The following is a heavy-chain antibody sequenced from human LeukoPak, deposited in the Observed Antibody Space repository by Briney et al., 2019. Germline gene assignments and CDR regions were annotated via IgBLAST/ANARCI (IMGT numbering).Heavy chain of an antibody. CDR2: ISYDGSNK. J-gene: IGHJ4*02. CDR3: AKDDGTAAGPLDY. D-gene: IGHD6-13*01. V-gene: IGHV3-30-3*01. Sequence: GGSLRLSCAASGFTFSSYAMHWVRQAPGKGLEWVAVISYDGSNKYYADSVKGRFTISRDNSKNTLYLQMNSLRAEDTAVYYCAKDDGTAAGPLDYWGQGTLVAVSS. CDR1: GFTFSSYA.